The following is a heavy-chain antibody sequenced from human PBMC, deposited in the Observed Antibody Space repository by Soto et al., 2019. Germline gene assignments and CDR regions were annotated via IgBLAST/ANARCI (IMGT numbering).Heavy chain of an antibody. CDR1: VFTFSSYA. J-gene: IGHJ4*02. D-gene: IGHD2-2*01. CDR2: ISGSGGST. CDR3: AKDGPPQYCSSTSCHYFDY. Sequence: HPGGPLRLSCAASVFTFSSYAMSWVRQAPGKGLEWVSAISGSGGSTYYADSVKGRFTISRDNSKNTLYLQMNSLRAEDTAVYYCAKDGPPQYCSSTSCHYFDYWGQGTLVTVSS. V-gene: IGHV3-23*01.